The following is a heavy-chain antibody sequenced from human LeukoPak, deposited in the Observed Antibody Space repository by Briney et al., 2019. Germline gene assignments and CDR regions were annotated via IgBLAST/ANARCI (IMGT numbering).Heavy chain of an antibody. V-gene: IGHV3-48*01. Sequence: ETLSLTCAVSGGSFSGYYWNWVRQAPGKGLEWVSYISSSSSTIYYADSVKGRFTISRDNAKNSLYLQMNSLRAEDTAVYYCARETIFGVVIIPMGYYYMDVWGKGTTVTVSS. J-gene: IGHJ6*03. D-gene: IGHD3-3*01. CDR2: ISSSSSTI. CDR3: ARETIFGVVIIPMGYYYMDV. CDR1: GGSFSGYY.